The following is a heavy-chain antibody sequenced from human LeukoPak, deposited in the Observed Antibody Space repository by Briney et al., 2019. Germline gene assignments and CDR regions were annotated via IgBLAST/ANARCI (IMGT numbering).Heavy chain of an antibody. V-gene: IGHV3-66*01. CDR3: ASFIVGALFD. CDR1: GFTFSSYA. CDR2: IYSGGST. J-gene: IGHJ4*02. D-gene: IGHD1-26*01. Sequence: PGGSLRLSCAASGFTFSSYAMSWVRQAPGKGLEWVSVIYSGGSTYYADSVKGRFTISRDNPKNTLYLQMNSLRAEDTAVYYCASFIVGALFDWGQGTLVTVSS.